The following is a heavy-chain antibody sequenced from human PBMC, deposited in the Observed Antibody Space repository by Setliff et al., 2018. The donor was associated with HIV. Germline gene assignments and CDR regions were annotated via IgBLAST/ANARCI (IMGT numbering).Heavy chain of an antibody. Sequence: GESLTISCKALDYTFSTYWIGWVRQKPGEGLEWMGIIYPDDSNIRYNPSFQNRVTISADKSITTAYLQINNLKASDTATYYCARRDGRSMNAFEIWGPGTMVTVSS. CDR1: DYTFSTYW. D-gene: IGHD6-13*01. CDR2: IYPDDSNI. V-gene: IGHV5-51*01. CDR3: ARRDGRSMNAFEI. J-gene: IGHJ3*02.